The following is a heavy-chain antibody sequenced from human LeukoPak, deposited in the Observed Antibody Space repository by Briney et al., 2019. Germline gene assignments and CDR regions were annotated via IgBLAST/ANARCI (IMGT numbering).Heavy chain of an antibody. V-gene: IGHV3-53*01. Sequence: PGGSLRLSCTASGSTVRSNYMSWVRQSPRKGLEWVSIMYSGGSTDYADSVKGRFIISRDHSKNTLYLQMNSLRAEDTAVYYCARDRYCSGGSCYGDAFDLWGQGTMVTVSS. CDR1: GSTVRSNY. J-gene: IGHJ3*01. CDR2: MYSGGST. CDR3: ARDRYCSGGSCYGDAFDL. D-gene: IGHD2-15*01.